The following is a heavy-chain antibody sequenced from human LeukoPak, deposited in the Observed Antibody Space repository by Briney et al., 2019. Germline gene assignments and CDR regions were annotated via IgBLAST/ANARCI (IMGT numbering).Heavy chain of an antibody. CDR3: ARRGEWLRFHYFDY. D-gene: IGHD5-12*01. CDR2: IYYGGNT. V-gene: IGHV4-39*01. CDR1: GASISGSGYY. J-gene: IGHJ4*02. Sequence: PSETLSLTCAVSGASISGSGYYWGWIRQPPGKGLEWIGSIYYGGNTYYNPSLKSRVTISVDTSKNQFSLSLSSVTAADTAVYYCARRGEWLRFHYFDYWGQGTLVTVSS.